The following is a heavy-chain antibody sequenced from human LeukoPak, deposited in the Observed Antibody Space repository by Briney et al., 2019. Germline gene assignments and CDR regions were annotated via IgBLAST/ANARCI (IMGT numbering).Heavy chain of an antibody. J-gene: IGHJ3*02. CDR3: ARDGYFDWTGAFDI. CDR1: GYTFTNYG. D-gene: IGHD3-9*01. Sequence: GASVKVSCKAFGYTFTNYGISWVRQAPGQGLEWMGWISAYNGNTNYAQKLQGRVTMTTDTSTSTAYMELRSLRSDDTAVYYCARDGYFDWTGAFDIWGQGTMVTVSS. V-gene: IGHV1-18*01. CDR2: ISAYNGNT.